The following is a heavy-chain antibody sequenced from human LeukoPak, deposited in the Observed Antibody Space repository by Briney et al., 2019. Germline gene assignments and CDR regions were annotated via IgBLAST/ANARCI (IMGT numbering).Heavy chain of an antibody. CDR2: ISAYNGNT. D-gene: IGHD3-22*01. CDR1: GYTFTSYG. J-gene: IGHJ4*02. CDR3: ARDERLGYYDSSGYYSY. V-gene: IGHV1-18*01. Sequence: ASVKGSCKASGYTFTSYGISLVRQAPGQGLEGIGWISAYNGNTNYAQKLQGRVTMTTDTSTSTAYMELRSLRSDDTAVYYCARDERLGYYDSSGYYSYWGQGTLVTVSS.